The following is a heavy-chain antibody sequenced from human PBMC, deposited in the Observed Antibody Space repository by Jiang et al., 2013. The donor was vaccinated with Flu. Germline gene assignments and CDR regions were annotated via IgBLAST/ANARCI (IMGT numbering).Heavy chain of an antibody. Sequence: GAEVKKPGSSVKVSCKASGGTFSSHAITWVRQAPGQGLEWMGGIIGMFGTTNYAQEFQGRVTITAEEITSTAYMELSSLRSEDTAVYYCARGDGYLDRHLDYWGQGTLVTVSS. CDR2: IIGMFGTT. D-gene: IGHD5-24*01. CDR1: GGTFSSHA. CDR3: ARGDGYLDRHLDY. V-gene: IGHV1-69*01. J-gene: IGHJ4*02.